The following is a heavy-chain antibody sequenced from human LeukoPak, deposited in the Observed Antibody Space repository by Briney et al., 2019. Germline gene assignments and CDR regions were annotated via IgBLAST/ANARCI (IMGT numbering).Heavy chain of an antibody. CDR2: ISYDGSNK. CDR1: GFTFSSYG. Sequence: PGGSLRLSCAPSGFTFSSYGMHWVRQPPGKGLEWVAVISYDGSNKYSADSVKCRFTISRDNAKDSLYLQMNSLRAEDTAVYYCSRNYDYVWGSRRYFDYWGQGTLVTVSS. V-gene: IGHV3-30*03. D-gene: IGHD3-16*01. J-gene: IGHJ4*02. CDR3: SRNYDYVWGSRRYFDY.